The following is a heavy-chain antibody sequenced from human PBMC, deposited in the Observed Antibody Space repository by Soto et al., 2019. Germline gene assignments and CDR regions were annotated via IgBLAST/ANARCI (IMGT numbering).Heavy chain of an antibody. CDR2: IRQDGREK. V-gene: IGHV3-7*01. CDR1: GFSFSSYW. CDR3: AREGVGGFDY. Sequence: PAGSLRLSCEASGFSFSSYWMSWVRQAPGKGLEWVANIRQDGREKSYVDSVKGRFTISRDNAKNSVYVQMNSLRVDDTAMYYCAREGVGGFDYWGQGFLVTVSS. J-gene: IGHJ4*02. D-gene: IGHD3-16*01.